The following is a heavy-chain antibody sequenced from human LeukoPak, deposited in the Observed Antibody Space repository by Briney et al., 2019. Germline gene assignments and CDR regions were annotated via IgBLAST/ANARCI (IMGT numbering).Heavy chain of an antibody. D-gene: IGHD3-3*01. CDR3: ARGLLRFLEWSRDNWFDP. CDR1: GFTFSSYA. J-gene: IGHJ5*02. V-gene: IGHV3-30-3*01. Sequence: GGSLRLSCVASGFTFSSYAMHWVRQAPGKGLEWVAVISYDGSNKYYADSVKGRFTISRDNSKNTLYLQMNSLRAEDTAVYYCARGLLRFLEWSRDNWFDPWGQGTLVTVSS. CDR2: ISYDGSNK.